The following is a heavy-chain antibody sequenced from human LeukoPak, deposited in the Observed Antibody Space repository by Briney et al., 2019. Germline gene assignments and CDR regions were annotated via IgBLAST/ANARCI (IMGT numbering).Heavy chain of an antibody. CDR3: ASSGRYYYYGMDV. D-gene: IGHD6-19*01. J-gene: IGHJ6*02. CDR2: INPSGGST. CDR1: GYTFTSYY. Sequence: ASVKVSCKASGYTFTSYYMHWVRQAPGQGLEWMGIINPSGGSTSHAQKFQGRVTMTRDTSTSTVYMELSSLRSEDTAVYYCASSGRYYYYGMDVWGQGTTVTVSS. V-gene: IGHV1-46*01.